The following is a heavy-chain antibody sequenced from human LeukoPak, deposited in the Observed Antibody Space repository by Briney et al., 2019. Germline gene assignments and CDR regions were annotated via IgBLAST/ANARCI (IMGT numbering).Heavy chain of an antibody. Sequence: GESLKISCKASGYSFTNYWIGWVRQMPGKGLEWMGIIYSGNSDIRYSPSFQGRVTISADNSISTAYLQWSSLKASDTAIYYCARAEGHGAFDYWGQGTLVTVSS. CDR1: GYSFTNYW. CDR2: IYSGNSDI. D-gene: IGHD3-10*01. J-gene: IGHJ4*02. V-gene: IGHV5-51*01. CDR3: ARAEGHGAFDY.